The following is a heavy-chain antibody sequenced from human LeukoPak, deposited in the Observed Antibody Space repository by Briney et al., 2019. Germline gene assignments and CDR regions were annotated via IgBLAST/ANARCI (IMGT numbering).Heavy chain of an antibody. CDR3: ARGAPPYDIPFDY. V-gene: IGHV3-33*08. CDR2: IWYDGSNK. CDR1: GFTISSYG. J-gene: IGHJ4*02. D-gene: IGHD3-9*01. Sequence: PGAFLILCSAAAGFTISSYGMRGGRHAPAEVLECVAVIWYDGSNKYYADSVEGRFTISRDNSKNTLYLQMNSLRAEDTAVYYCARGAPPYDIPFDYWGQGTLVTVSS.